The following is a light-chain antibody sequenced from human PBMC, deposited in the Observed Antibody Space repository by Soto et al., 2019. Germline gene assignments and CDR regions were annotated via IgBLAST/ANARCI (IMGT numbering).Light chain of an antibody. CDR2: GAS. CDR3: QQYNNWPPWT. V-gene: IGKV3-15*01. J-gene: IGKJ1*01. Sequence: EMVMTQSPATLSVSPGERARLSCRASQTVSSNLAWYQQKPGQAPRLLIYGASTRATGIPATFSGSGSGTEFTLTISSLQSEDFAVYYCQQYNNWPPWTFGQGTKVDIK. CDR1: QTVSSN.